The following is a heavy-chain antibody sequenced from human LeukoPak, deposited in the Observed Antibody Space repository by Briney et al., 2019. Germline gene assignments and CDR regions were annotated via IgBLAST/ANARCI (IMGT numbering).Heavy chain of an antibody. J-gene: IGHJ3*02. CDR1: GGSVSSGSYY. V-gene: IGHV4-39*02. CDR3: ARDQNYYDFWSGYYTDDAFDI. D-gene: IGHD3-3*01. Sequence: SETLSLTCTVSGGSVSSGSYYWSWIRQPPGKGLEWIGSIYDSGSTYYNPSLKSRVTISVDTSKNQFSLKLSSVTAADTAVYYCARDQNYYDFWSGYYTDDAFDIWGQGTMVTVSS. CDR2: IYDSGST.